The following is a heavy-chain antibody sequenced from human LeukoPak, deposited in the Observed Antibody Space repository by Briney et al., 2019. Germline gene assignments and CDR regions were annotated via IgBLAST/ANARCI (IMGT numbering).Heavy chain of an antibody. CDR3: ARTTEGYCRGRSCYSYYYYMDV. D-gene: IGHD2-15*01. V-gene: IGHV4-4*07. J-gene: IGHJ6*03. CDR2: YHTSGST. CDR1: GCSISSYY. Sequence: PSETLSLTCTVSGCSISSYYWSWIRQPAGKGLEWIGRYHTSGSTNYNPSLKSRVTMSADTSKNQFSLQLSSVTAADTAVYYCARTTEGYCRGRSCYSYYYYMDVWGKGTTVTVSS.